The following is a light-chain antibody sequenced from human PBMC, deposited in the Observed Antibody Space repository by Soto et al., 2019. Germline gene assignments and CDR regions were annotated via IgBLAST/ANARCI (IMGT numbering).Light chain of an antibody. Sequence: EIVLTQSPAPLSLSPGDSAHLSCRASQSVSSYLAWYQQKPGQAPRLLIYDASNRATGIPARFSGSGSGPDFTLNISSLEPKDFAVLYCQQRSNWPLMFGQVTRVDIK. CDR3: QQRSNWPLM. J-gene: IGKJ1*01. CDR2: DAS. V-gene: IGKV3-11*01. CDR1: QSVSSY.